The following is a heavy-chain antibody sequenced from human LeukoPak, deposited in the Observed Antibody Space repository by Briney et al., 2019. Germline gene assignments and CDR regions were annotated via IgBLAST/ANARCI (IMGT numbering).Heavy chain of an antibody. CDR3: AKDVSSWTHYGMDV. Sequence: GGSLRLSCAASGFTFSSYAMSWVRQAPGQGEEWVSAISGSGGSTYYADSVKGRFTISRDNSKNTLYLQMNSLRAEDTAVYYCAKDVSSWTHYGMDVWGQGTTVTVFS. J-gene: IGHJ6*02. CDR2: ISGSGGST. D-gene: IGHD6-13*01. V-gene: IGHV3-23*01. CDR1: GFTFSSYA.